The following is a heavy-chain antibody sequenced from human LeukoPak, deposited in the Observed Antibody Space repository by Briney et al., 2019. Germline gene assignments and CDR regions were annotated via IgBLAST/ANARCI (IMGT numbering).Heavy chain of an antibody. V-gene: IGHV3-23*01. CDR1: GFTLSSYA. Sequence: GGSLRLSCAASGFTLSSYAMSWVRQAPGKGLEWVSGISGNGGSTYYADSVKGRFTISRDNSRNTIYLQMSSLRAEDTAVYYCAKYSGGYYDSSGYSFGCWGQGTLVTVSS. J-gene: IGHJ4*02. CDR2: ISGNGGST. D-gene: IGHD3-22*01. CDR3: AKYSGGYYDSSGYSFGC.